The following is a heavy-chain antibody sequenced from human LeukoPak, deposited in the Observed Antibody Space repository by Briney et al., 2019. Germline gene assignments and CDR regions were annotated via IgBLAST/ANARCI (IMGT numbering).Heavy chain of an antibody. J-gene: IGHJ2*01. CDR3: ARDALYCSSTSCYRYWYFDV. CDR1: GGSISSSNW. V-gene: IGHV4-4*02. Sequence: PSETLSLTCAVSGGSISSSNWWSWVRQPPGKGLEWIGEIYHSGSTNYNPSLKSRVTISVDTSKNQFSLKLSSVTAADTAVYYCARDALYCSSTSCYRYWYFDVWGRGTLVTVSS. D-gene: IGHD2-2*01. CDR2: IYHSGST.